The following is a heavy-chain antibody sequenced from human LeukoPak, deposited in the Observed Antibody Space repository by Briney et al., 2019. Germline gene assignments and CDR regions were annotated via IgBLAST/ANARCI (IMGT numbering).Heavy chain of an antibody. CDR2: ISGSGGST. Sequence: QPGGSLRLSCAASGFTFSSYAMSWVRQAPGKGLEWVSAISGSGGSTYYADSVKGRFTISRDNSKSTLYLQVNSLRADDTAIYYCAKYRTMRDDIIGSLGYWGQGTLVTVSS. J-gene: IGHJ4*02. CDR1: GFTFSSYA. CDR3: AKYRTMRDDIIGSLGY. V-gene: IGHV3-23*01. D-gene: IGHD3-22*01.